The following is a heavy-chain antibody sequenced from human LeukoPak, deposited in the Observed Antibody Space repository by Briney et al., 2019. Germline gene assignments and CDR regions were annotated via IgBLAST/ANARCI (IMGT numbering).Heavy chain of an antibody. D-gene: IGHD2-21*02. Sequence: SVRVSCKESGGTFNSYAISWVRQAPGEGLEWRGRIIPLFDITNYTREFQGRVTIRADKSTSSAYMELSSLNSEDTAVYYCARDKWDEDRYSEFNYFDSWGQGTLVTVSS. V-gene: IGHV1-69*17. CDR2: IIPLFDIT. CDR3: ARDKWDEDRYSEFNYFDS. J-gene: IGHJ4*02. CDR1: GGTFNSYA.